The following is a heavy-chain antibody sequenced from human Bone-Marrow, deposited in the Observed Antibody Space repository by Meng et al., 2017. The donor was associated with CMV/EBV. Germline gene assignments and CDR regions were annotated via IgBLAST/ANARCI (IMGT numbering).Heavy chain of an antibody. J-gene: IGHJ4*02. D-gene: IGHD1-26*01. CDR2: INPCGGST. V-gene: IGHV1-46*01. CDR3: ARIEWELLRFDY. Sequence: ASVKVSCKASGYTFTSYYMHWVRQAPGQGLEWMGIINPCGGSTSYAQKFQGRVTMTRVTSTSTVYMELSSLRSEDTAVYYCARIEWELLRFDYWGQGTLVTVSS. CDR1: GYTFTSYY.